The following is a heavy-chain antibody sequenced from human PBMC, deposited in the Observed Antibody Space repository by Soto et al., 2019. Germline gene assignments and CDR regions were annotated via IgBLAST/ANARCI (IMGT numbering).Heavy chain of an antibody. J-gene: IGHJ5*02. CDR3: AHDLGPAALGYCSSTSCPNP. CDR2: ISGSGGST. V-gene: IGHV3-23*01. CDR1: GFTFSSYA. Sequence: GGSLRLSCAASGFTFSSYAMSWVRQAPGKGLEWVSAISGSGGSTYYADSVKGRFTISRDNSKNTLYLQMNSLRAEDTAVYYCAHDLGPAALGYCSSTSCPNPWGQGTLVTVSS. D-gene: IGHD2-2*01.